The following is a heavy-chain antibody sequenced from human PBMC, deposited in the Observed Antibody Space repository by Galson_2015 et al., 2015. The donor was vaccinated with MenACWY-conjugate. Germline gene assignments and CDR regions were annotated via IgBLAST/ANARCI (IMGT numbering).Heavy chain of an antibody. CDR2: ISAYNGNT. J-gene: IGHJ6*02. CDR1: GYTFTSYG. CDR3: ARSAPMVRGVYYYYGMDV. D-gene: IGHD3-10*01. V-gene: IGHV1-18*01. Sequence: SVKVSCKASGYTFTSYGISWVRQAPGQGLEWMGWISAYNGNTNYAQKLKGRVTMTTDTSTSTAYMEMRSLKSDDTAVYYCARSAPMVRGVYYYYGMDVWGQGTTVTVSS.